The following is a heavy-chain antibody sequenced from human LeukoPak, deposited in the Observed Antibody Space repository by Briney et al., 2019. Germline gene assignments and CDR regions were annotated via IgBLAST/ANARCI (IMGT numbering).Heavy chain of an antibody. Sequence: ASVKVSCKASGYTFTNYYMHWVRQAPGQRPEWMGWFSTYNGDTKYAQKLKGRVTLTADTLTSTAYMELRTLISDDTATYYCAIGQGVITWGGADVYDVWGQGTTVIVSS. D-gene: IGHD3-16*01. J-gene: IGHJ3*01. CDR1: GYTFTNYY. CDR3: AIGQGVITWGGADVYDV. V-gene: IGHV1-18*04. CDR2: FSTYNGDT.